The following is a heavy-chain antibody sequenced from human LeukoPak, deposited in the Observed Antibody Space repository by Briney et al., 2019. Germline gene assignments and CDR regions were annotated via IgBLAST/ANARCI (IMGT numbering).Heavy chain of an antibody. CDR2: MNPNSGNT. CDR1: VYTFTSYY. Sequence: SVKVSCKASVYTFTSYYINWVGQATAQGLEGMGWMNPNSGNTGYEQKFQGRVTMTRNTSISTAYMELSSLRSEDTAVYYCARSYKGTIFGVVIIDYFDYWGQGTLVTVSS. V-gene: IGHV1-8*01. J-gene: IGHJ4*02. D-gene: IGHD3-3*01. CDR3: ARSYKGTIFGVVIIDYFDY.